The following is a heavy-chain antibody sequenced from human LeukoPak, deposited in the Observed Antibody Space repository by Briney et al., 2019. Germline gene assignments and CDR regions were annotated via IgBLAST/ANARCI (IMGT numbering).Heavy chain of an antibody. CDR2: INPNSGGT. J-gene: IGHJ4*02. Sequence: ASVEVSCKASGYTFTGYYMHWVRQAPGQGLEWMGWINPNSGGTNYAQKFQGRVTMTRDTSISTAYMELSRLRSDDTAVYYCARGYYDSSGYSPWGYWGQGTLVTVSS. CDR1: GYTFTGYY. D-gene: IGHD3-22*01. V-gene: IGHV1-2*02. CDR3: ARGYYDSSGYSPWGY.